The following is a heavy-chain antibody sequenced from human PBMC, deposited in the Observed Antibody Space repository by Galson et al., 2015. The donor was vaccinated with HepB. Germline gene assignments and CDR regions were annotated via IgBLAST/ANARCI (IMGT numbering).Heavy chain of an antibody. D-gene: IGHD3-22*01. CDR3: ARGDDSSGYCPFD. J-gene: IGHJ4*02. Sequence: SLRLSCAASGFTFSSYSMNWVRQAPGKGLEWVSYISSSSSTIYYADSVKGRFTISRDNSKNTLYLQMNSLRAEDTAVYYCARGDDSSGYCPFDWGQGTLVTVSS. CDR2: ISSSSSTI. CDR1: GFTFSSYS. V-gene: IGHV3-48*01.